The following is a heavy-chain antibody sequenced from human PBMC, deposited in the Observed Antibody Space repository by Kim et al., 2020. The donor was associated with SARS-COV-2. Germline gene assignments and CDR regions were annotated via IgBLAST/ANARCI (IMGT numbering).Heavy chain of an antibody. CDR3: AKEYDSHDWNFDY. Sequence: GGSLRLSCAASGFVFSAYSMHWVRQAPGKGLEWVAVVSTGGNIKFYGDSVKGRFTISRDNSKTTVYLEMNNLRGEDTAVYYCAKEYDSHDWNFDYWGQGTLVTVSS. CDR2: VSTGGNIK. J-gene: IGHJ4*02. V-gene: IGHV3-30*18. CDR1: GFVFSAYS. D-gene: IGHD1-1*01.